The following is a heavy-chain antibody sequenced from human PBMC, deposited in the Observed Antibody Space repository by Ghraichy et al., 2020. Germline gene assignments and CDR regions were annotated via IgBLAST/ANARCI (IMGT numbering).Heavy chain of an antibody. CDR2: ISYDGSDT. Sequence: GGSLRLSCAASGFTFRNHGIHWVRQAPGKGLEWVAIISYDGSDTRYADSVKGRFTISKDDSTSTVSLHMTSLRPEDTAVYHCARIRGIYYYFDYWGQGTLVTVSS. CDR1: GFTFRNHG. J-gene: IGHJ4*02. CDR3: ARIRGIYYYFDY. D-gene: IGHD2/OR15-2a*01. V-gene: IGHV3-30*03.